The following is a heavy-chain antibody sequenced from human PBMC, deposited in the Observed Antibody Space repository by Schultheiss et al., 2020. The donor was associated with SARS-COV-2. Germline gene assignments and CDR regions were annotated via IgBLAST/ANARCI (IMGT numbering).Heavy chain of an antibody. CDR1: GFTFSSYA. D-gene: IGHD2-15*01. Sequence: GSLRLSCAASGFTFSSYAMHWVRQAPGKGLEWVAVISYDGSNKYYADSVKGRFTISRDNSKNTLYLQMNSLRAEDTAVYYCARGWWQMGDGWFDPWGQGTLVTVSS. J-gene: IGHJ5*02. CDR2: ISYDGSNK. CDR3: ARGWWQMGDGWFDP. V-gene: IGHV3-30*04.